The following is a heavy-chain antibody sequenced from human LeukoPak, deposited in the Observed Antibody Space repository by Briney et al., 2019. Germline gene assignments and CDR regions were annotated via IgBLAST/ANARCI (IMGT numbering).Heavy chain of an antibody. J-gene: IGHJ4*02. V-gene: IGHV3-48*03. Sequence: HSGGSLGLSCAASGFSFSSYEMNLVLQAPGKRLQWISYISRGGDEIYYADSVKGRFTVSRDNAKNSLYLQMNSLRAEDTAVYYCARDRPDRGYSYGRDFDYWGQGTLVTVSS. CDR3: ARDRPDRGYSYGRDFDY. CDR2: ISRGGDEI. CDR1: GFSFSSYE. D-gene: IGHD5-18*01.